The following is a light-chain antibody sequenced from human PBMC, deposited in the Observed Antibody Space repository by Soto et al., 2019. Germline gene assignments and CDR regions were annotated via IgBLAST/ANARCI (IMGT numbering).Light chain of an antibody. CDR2: DAS. Sequence: EIVLTQSPGTLSLSPGERATLSCRASQSVSSSYLTWYQQKPGQAPRLLIYDASNRATGIPDRVSGSGSGIDFTLTISRLEPEDFAVYYCQQYGSSPWTFGQGTKVDIK. J-gene: IGKJ1*01. V-gene: IGKV3-20*01. CDR1: QSVSSSY. CDR3: QQYGSSPWT.